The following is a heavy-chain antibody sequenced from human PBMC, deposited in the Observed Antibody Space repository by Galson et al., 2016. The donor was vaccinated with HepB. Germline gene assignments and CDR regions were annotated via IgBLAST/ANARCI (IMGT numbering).Heavy chain of an antibody. V-gene: IGHV1-46*01. CDR2: INTNNGDT. CDR1: GYSFTNYH. CDR3: AREYHGTVYFDY. D-gene: IGHD1-14*01. J-gene: IGHJ4*02. Sequence: SVKVSCKASGYSFTNYHVHWVRQAPGQGLEYMGMINTNNGDTYYARKFQGRVTFTRDTSTTTADMELNSLRSEDSAVFFCAREYHGTVYFDYWGQGTRVTVSS.